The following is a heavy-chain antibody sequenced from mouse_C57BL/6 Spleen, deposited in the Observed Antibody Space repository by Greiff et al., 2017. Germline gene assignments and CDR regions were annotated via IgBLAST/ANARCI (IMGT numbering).Heavy chain of an antibody. D-gene: IGHD3-2*02. CDR3: ARDSSGDY. CDR2: ISDGGSYT. Sequence: DVMLVESGGGLVKPGGSLKLSCAASGFTFSSYAMSWVRQTPEKRLEWVATISDGGSYTYYPDNVKGRFTISRDNAKNNLYLQMSHLKSEDTAMYYCARDSSGDYWGQGTTLTVSS. V-gene: IGHV5-4*01. CDR1: GFTFSSYA. J-gene: IGHJ2*01.